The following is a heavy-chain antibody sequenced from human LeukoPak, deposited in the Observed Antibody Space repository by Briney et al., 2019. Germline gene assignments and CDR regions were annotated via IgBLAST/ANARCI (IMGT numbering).Heavy chain of an antibody. CDR3: AREDPQTTVPEGMDV. V-gene: IGHV4-59*01. CDR2: IYYTGTT. CDR1: GGSISTYY. J-gene: IGHJ6*02. D-gene: IGHD4-17*01. Sequence: SETLSLTCSVSGGSISTYYWSWIRQLPGKGLEWIGYIYYTGTTNYNPSLRSRVTISVDTSRNQFSLRLSSVTAAATAVYYCAREDPQTTVPEGMDVWGHGTTVIVSS.